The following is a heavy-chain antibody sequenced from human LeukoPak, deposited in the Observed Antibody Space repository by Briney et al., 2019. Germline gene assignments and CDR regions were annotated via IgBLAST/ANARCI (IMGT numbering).Heavy chain of an antibody. J-gene: IGHJ4*02. CDR1: GFSFSNYA. CDR3: AKASNTWNYFDY. Sequence: GGSLRLSCAASGFSFSNYAMSWVRQAPGKGLEWVSVISNNGDSTYYADSMKGRFTVSRDNSKNTLSLQMNSLRAEDTAIYYCAKASNTWNYFDYWGQGTLVTVSS. D-gene: IGHD1-1*01. CDR2: ISNNGDST. V-gene: IGHV3-23*01.